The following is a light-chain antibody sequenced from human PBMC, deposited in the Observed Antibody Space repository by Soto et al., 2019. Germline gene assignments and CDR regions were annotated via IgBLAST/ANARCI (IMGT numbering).Light chain of an antibody. CDR3: QQYDKSPFE. V-gene: IGKV3-20*01. CDR2: GAA. CDR1: QNVSINY. Sequence: EIVMTQSPGTLSLAPGDRATLSCRASQNVSINYVAWYKHKPGQAPRLLIYGAANRAFGIPDRFSGSGSGTDFTLTISGLDPDDFAGYYCQQYDKSPFEFGPGTRLDI. J-gene: IGKJ3*01.